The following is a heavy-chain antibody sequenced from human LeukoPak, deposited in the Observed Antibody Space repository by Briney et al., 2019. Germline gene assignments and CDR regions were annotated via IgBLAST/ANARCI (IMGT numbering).Heavy chain of an antibody. CDR2: ISYDGSNK. CDR1: GFTFSSYG. J-gene: IGHJ6*02. CDR3: AKGARITIFGVVSDYGMDV. V-gene: IGHV3-30*18. D-gene: IGHD3-3*01. Sequence: GGSLRLSCAASGFTFSSYGMHWVRQAPGKGLEWVAVISYDGSNKYYADSVKGRFTISRDNSKNTLYLQMNSLGAEDTAVYYCAKGARITIFGVVSDYGMDVWGQGTTVTVSS.